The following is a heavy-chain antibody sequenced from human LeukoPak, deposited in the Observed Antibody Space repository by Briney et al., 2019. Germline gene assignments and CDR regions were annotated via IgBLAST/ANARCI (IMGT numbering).Heavy chain of an antibody. CDR2: IYYSGST. CDR3: ARTPVRETTRFDS. Sequence: PSETLSLTCTVSGGSISSYYWSWIRQPPGKGLEWIGYIYYSGSTNYNPSLKSRVTISVDTSKNQFSLKLSSVTAADTAVYYCARTPVRETTRFDSWGQGTLVTVSS. D-gene: IGHD4-17*01. V-gene: IGHV4-59*01. J-gene: IGHJ5*01. CDR1: GGSISSYY.